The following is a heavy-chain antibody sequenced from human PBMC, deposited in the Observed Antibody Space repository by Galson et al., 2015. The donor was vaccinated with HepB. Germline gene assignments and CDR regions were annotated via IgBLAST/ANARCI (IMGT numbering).Heavy chain of an antibody. D-gene: IGHD6-19*01. Sequence: SVKVSCKASGYTFTSYDINWVRQATGQGLEWMGWMNPNSGNTGYAQKFQGRVTMTRNTSISTAYMELSSLRSEDTAVYYCARGSSGWYYYYGMDVWGQGTTVTVSS. CDR3: ARGSSGWYYYYGMDV. CDR2: MNPNSGNT. V-gene: IGHV1-8*01. J-gene: IGHJ6*02. CDR1: GYTFTSYD.